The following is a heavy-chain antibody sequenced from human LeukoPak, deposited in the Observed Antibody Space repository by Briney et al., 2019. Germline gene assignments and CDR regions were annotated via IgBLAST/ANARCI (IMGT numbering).Heavy chain of an antibody. CDR1: GFTFSSNW. CDR2: INGDGSSS. Sequence: GESLRLSCAASGFTFSSNWMHWVRQAPGKGLVWVSRINGDGSSSSYADSVKGRFTISRDNAKNTLYLQMISLRVEDTAVYYCARDKYSSIDYWGQGTLVTVSS. CDR3: ARDKYSSIDY. J-gene: IGHJ4*02. D-gene: IGHD2-2*01. V-gene: IGHV3-74*01.